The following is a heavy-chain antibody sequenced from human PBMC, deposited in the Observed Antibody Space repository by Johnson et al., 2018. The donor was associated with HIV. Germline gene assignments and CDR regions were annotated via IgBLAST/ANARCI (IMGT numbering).Heavy chain of an antibody. CDR3: AKDKGKWELLGAFDI. CDR2: ISYDGSNK. Sequence: QVQLVESGGGVVQPGRSLRLSCAASGFTFSSYAMHWVRQAPGKGLEWVAVISYDGSNKYYAGSVKGRFTISRDNSKNTLYLQMNSLRAEDTALYYCAKDKGKWELLGAFDIWGQGTMVTVSS. D-gene: IGHD1-26*01. J-gene: IGHJ3*02. V-gene: IGHV3-30-3*01. CDR1: GFTFSSYA.